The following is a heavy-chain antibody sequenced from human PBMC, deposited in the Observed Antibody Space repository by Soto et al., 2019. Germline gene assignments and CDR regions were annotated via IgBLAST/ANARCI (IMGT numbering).Heavy chain of an antibody. CDR3: ARPRTSVVTQAYFDP. CDR2: IYYTGST. V-gene: IGHV4-39*01. CDR1: TDSMNNICYY. Sequence: SETLSLTCTLTTDSMNNICYYCGWIRQPPGKGRAWIGGIYYTGSTYTNPSLKSRVSMSVATSKNQITLKLRSVSAADTALYSCARPRTSVVTQAYFDPWGQGSMVTVSS. J-gene: IGHJ4*02. D-gene: IGHD2-21*02.